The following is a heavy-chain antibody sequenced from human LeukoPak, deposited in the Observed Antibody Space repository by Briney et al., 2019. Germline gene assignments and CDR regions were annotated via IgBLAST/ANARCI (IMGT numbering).Heavy chain of an antibody. CDR3: TLVSDYSLYYYGMDV. CDR1: GFPFSNAW. V-gene: IGHV3-15*01. J-gene: IGHJ6*02. Sequence: GGSLRLSCAASGFPFSNAWMSWVRHAPAKGLEWVGRIKSKTEGGTTDYAAPVKGRFTMSRHDSKNTLYRQMNSLKTEDTAVYYCTLVSDYSLYYYGMDVWGQGTTVTVSS. CDR2: IKSKTEGGTT. D-gene: IGHD3-3*01.